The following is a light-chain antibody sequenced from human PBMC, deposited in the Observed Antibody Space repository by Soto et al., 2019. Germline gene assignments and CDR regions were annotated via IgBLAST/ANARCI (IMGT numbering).Light chain of an antibody. CDR3: QQYNSYSPT. CDR2: GAS. CDR1: QTISSW. Sequence: DIQMTQSPSTLSGSVGARVTITCRARQTISSWLAWYQQNPGKAPKLLIYGASNLESGVPSRFSGSGSGTEFTLTISGLQPGDSATYYCQQYNSYSPTFGQGTKV. V-gene: IGKV1-5*01. J-gene: IGKJ1*01.